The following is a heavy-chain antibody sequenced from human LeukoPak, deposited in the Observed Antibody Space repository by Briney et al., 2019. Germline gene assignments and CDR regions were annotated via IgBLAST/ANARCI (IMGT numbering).Heavy chain of an antibody. Sequence: ASVKVSCKASGYTFTGYYMHWVRQAPGQGLEWMGWINPNSGGTNYAQKFQGRVTMTRDTSISTAYMELSRLRSDDTAVYYCARGGVVLVTAILDWYFDLWGRGTLVTVSS. CDR2: INPNSGGT. CDR3: ARGGVVLVTAILDWYFDL. V-gene: IGHV1-2*02. D-gene: IGHD2-21*02. CDR1: GYTFTGYY. J-gene: IGHJ2*01.